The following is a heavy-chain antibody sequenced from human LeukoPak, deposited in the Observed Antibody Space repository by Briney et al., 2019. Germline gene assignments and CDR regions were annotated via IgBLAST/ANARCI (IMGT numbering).Heavy chain of an antibody. CDR3: ARGLWWCSTRRGCWFDP. Sequence: PSETLSLTCAVYGGSFSGYCWSWIRQPPGKGLEWIGEINHSGSTNYNPSLKSRVTISVDTSKNQFSLKLSSVTAADTAVYYCARGLWWCSTRRGCWFDPWGQRTLVTVSS. CDR1: GGSFSGYC. CDR2: INHSGST. J-gene: IGHJ5*02. D-gene: IGHD2-8*02. V-gene: IGHV4-34*01.